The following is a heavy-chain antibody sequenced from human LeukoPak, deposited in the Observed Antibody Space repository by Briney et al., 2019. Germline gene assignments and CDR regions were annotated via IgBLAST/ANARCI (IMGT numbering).Heavy chain of an antibody. CDR2: IIPIFGTA. Sequence: GSAVKVSCKASGGTFSSYAISWVRQAPGQGLEWMGRIIPIFGTANYAQKFQGRVTITADKSTSTAYMELSSLRSEDTAVYYCAREITGTQRSFDYWGQGTLVTVSS. CDR1: GGTFSSYA. CDR3: AREITGTQRSFDY. J-gene: IGHJ4*02. V-gene: IGHV1-69*06. D-gene: IGHD1-20*01.